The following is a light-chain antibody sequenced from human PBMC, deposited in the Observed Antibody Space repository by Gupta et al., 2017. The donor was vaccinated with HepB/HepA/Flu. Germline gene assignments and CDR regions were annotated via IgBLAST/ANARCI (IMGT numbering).Light chain of an antibody. CDR1: TGTVTGGHY. Sequence: QAVVTQEPSLTVSPGGTVTLTCGSATGTVTGGHYPYWFQPRPGHAPRTLIHNTRIKAAPTPARFSGSRLGGKAALTLSGAQPEDEDEYYCSLYYSGVLVFGGGTKLTVL. CDR3: SLYYSGVLV. V-gene: IGLV7-46*01. J-gene: IGLJ2*01. CDR2: NTR.